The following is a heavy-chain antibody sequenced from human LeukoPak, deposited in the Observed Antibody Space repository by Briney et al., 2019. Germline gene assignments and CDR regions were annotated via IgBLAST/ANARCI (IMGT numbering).Heavy chain of an antibody. CDR3: ARGLGAYDAFDI. CDR2: IYSGGST. J-gene: IGHJ3*02. Sequence: GGSLRLSCAASGFTFSGYSMSWVRQAPGKGLEWVSVIYSGGSTYYADSVKGRFTISRHNSKNTLYLQMNSLRAEDTAVYYCARGLGAYDAFDIWGQGTMVTVSS. CDR1: GFTFSGYS. D-gene: IGHD1-26*01. V-gene: IGHV3-53*04.